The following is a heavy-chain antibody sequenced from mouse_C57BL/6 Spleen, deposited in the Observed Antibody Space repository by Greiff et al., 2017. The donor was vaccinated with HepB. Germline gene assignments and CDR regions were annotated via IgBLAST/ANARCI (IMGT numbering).Heavy chain of an antibody. CDR1: GFTFSDYY. CDR3: ARLGYSNYFDY. Sequence: EVMLMESGGGLVQPGGSLKLSCAASGFTFSDYYMYWVRQTPEKRLEWVAYISNGGGSTYYPDTVKGRFTISRDNAKNTLYLQMSRLKSEDTAMYYCARLGYSNYFDYWGQGTTLTVSS. J-gene: IGHJ2*01. CDR2: ISNGGGST. D-gene: IGHD2-5*01. V-gene: IGHV5-12*01.